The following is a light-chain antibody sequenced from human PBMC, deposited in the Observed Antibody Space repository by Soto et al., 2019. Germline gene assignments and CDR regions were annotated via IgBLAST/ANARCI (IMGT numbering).Light chain of an antibody. V-gene: IGKV1-39*01. CDR3: QQTHAVPLT. CDR2: GAS. CDR1: QPISNY. Sequence: DVQMTQSPSSLSASVGDTVTIACRASQPISNYLNWYQQKPDEVPKVLIFGASSLRSGVPSRFSGSGYGTDFTLTINNLHPDDIATYYCQQTHAVPLTFGQGT. J-gene: IGKJ1*01.